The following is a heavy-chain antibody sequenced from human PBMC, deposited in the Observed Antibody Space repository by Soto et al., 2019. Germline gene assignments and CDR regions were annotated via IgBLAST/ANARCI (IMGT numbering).Heavy chain of an antibody. J-gene: IGHJ3*02. V-gene: IGHV3-66*01. Sequence: EVQLVESGGGLVQPGGSLRLSCAASGFTVSSNYMSWVRQAPGKGLEWVSVIYSGGSTYYADSVKGRFTISRDNSKNTLYIQMNGLRAEDTAVYYCASSGYSNFPSDAFAIWGQGTMVTVSS. CDR2: IYSGGST. D-gene: IGHD5-18*01. CDR1: GFTVSSNY. CDR3: ASSGYSNFPSDAFAI.